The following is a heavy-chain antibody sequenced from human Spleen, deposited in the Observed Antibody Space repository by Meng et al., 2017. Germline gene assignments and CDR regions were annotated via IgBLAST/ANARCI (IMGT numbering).Heavy chain of an antibody. CDR1: GFIFSNAW. V-gene: IGHV3-53*01. CDR3: ARGIKTWDDYYYYGMDV. J-gene: IGHJ6*02. CDR2: IYSGGST. D-gene: IGHD1-26*01. Sequence: GESLKISCAASGFIFSNAWMTWVRQAPGKGLEWVSVIYSGGSTYYADSVKGRFTISRDNSKNTLYLQMNSLRAEDTAVYYCARGIKTWDDYYYYGMDVWGQGTTVTVSS.